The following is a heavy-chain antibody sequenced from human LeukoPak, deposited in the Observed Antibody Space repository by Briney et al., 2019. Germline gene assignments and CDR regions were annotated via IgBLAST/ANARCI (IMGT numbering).Heavy chain of an antibody. D-gene: IGHD3-3*01. CDR1: GFTFSSYA. Sequence: GRSLRLSCAASGFTFSSYAMHWVRQAPGKGLEWVAVISYDGSNKYYADSVKGRFTISRDNSKNTLYLQMNSLRAEDTAVYYCAKTIQLRFLEWSNAFDIWGQGTMVTVSS. V-gene: IGHV3-30*18. CDR3: AKTIQLRFLEWSNAFDI. J-gene: IGHJ3*02. CDR2: ISYDGSNK.